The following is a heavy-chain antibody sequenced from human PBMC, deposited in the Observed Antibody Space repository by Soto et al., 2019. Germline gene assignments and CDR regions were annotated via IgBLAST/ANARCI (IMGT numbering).Heavy chain of an antibody. V-gene: IGHV1-69*13. Sequence: WASVKVSCKASGGTFSSYAISWVRQAPGQGLEWMGGIIPIFGTANYAQKFQGRVTITADESTSTAYMELSSLRSEDTAVYYCAREAYYYDSSGYYYWFDPWGQGTLVTVSS. CDR3: AREAYYYDSSGYYYWFDP. CDR2: IIPIFGTA. J-gene: IGHJ5*02. CDR1: GGTFSSYA. D-gene: IGHD3-22*01.